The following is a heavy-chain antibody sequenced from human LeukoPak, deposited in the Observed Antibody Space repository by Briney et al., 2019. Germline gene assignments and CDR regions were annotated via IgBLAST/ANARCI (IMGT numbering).Heavy chain of an antibody. D-gene: IGHD3-22*01. CDR2: IYYSGST. J-gene: IGHJ3*02. CDR3: ARNPTSYYYDILHAFDI. CDR1: GGSISSGDYY. V-gene: IGHV4-30-4*01. Sequence: PSETLSLTCTVSGGSISSGDYYWSCIRQPPGKGLECIGYIYYSGSTYYNPSLKSRVTISVDTSRNQFSLKLSSVTAADTAVYYCARNPTSYYYDILHAFDIWGQGTMVTVSS.